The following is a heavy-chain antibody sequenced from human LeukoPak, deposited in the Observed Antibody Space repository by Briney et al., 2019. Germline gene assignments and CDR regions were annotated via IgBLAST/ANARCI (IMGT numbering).Heavy chain of an antibody. CDR2: ITPIFGTE. J-gene: IGHJ4*02. Sequence: SVKVSCKSSGGTFSIYAISGVRQAPGQGLEWMGGITPIFGTENYAQKFQGRVTLNTDESTSTAYMELGSLRSEDTAVYYCARSLGSQEGFDYWGQGTLVTVSS. CDR3: ARSLGSQEGFDY. D-gene: IGHD3-10*01. CDR1: GGTFSIYA. V-gene: IGHV1-69*05.